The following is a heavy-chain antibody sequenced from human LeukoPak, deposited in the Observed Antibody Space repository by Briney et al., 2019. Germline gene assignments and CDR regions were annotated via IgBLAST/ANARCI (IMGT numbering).Heavy chain of an antibody. CDR2: ISSSSSYI. CDR1: GFTFSSYS. V-gene: IGHV3-21*04. D-gene: IGHD3-10*01. J-gene: IGHJ4*02. Sequence: GGSLRLSCAASGFTFSSYSMNWVRQAPGKGLEWVSSISSSSSYIYYADSVKGRFTISRDNAKNSLYLQMNSLRAEDTAVYYCARDALLLWFGELLDYWGQGTLVTVSS. CDR3: ARDALLLWFGELLDY.